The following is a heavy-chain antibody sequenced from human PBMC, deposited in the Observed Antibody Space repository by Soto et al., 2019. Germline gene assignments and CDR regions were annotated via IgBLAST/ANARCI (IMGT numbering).Heavy chain of an antibody. Sequence: QPGGSLRLSCAASGFTFSSYGMHWVRQAPGKGLEWVAVISYDGSNKYYADSVKGRFTISRDNSKNTLYLQTNSLRAEDTAVYYCAKGGFWSGYYRYYGMDVWGQGTTVTVSS. J-gene: IGHJ6*02. V-gene: IGHV3-30*18. D-gene: IGHD3-3*01. CDR1: GFTFSSYG. CDR2: ISYDGSNK. CDR3: AKGGFWSGYYRYYGMDV.